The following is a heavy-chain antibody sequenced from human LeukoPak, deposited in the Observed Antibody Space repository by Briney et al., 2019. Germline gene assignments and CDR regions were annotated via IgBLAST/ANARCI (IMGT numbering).Heavy chain of an antibody. CDR1: VFTFSSYA. CDR2: ISGSGGST. J-gene: IGHJ4*02. Sequence: GGSLRLSCAASVFTFSSYAMSWVRQAPGKGLEWVSAISGSGGSTYYADSVKGRFTISRDNSKNTLYLQMNSLKAEDTAVYYCAKAISFGYYFDCWGQGTLVTVSS. V-gene: IGHV3-23*01. CDR3: AKAISFGYYFDC. D-gene: IGHD3-3*01.